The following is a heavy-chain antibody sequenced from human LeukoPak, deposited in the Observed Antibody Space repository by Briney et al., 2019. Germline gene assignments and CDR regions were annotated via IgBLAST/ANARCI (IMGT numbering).Heavy chain of an antibody. Sequence: ASVKVSCKASGYTFTGYYMHWVRQAPGQGLEWMGWINPNSGGTNYAQKFQGRVTMTRDTSISTAYMELSRLRSDDTAVYYCASPSGYCSSTSCYCYYGMDVSGQGTTVTVSS. CDR2: INPNSGGT. CDR1: GYTFTGYY. CDR3: ASPSGYCSSTSCYCYYGMDV. V-gene: IGHV1-2*02. J-gene: IGHJ6*02. D-gene: IGHD2-2*01.